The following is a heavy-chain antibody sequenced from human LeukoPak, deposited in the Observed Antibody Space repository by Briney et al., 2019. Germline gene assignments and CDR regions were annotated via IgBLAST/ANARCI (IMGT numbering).Heavy chain of an antibody. CDR2: IRTTAEGAKYA. V-gene: IGHV3-48*02. Sequence: GGSLRLSCATSGFSFTDYPMNWVRQAPGKWLEWISNIRTTAEGAKYAYYADSVKGRVTISRDDGKNTLYLHMNSLRDDDTVVYYCAADKRYAFDYWGQGTLVTVSS. D-gene: IGHD3-9*01. CDR1: GFSFTDYP. CDR3: AADKRYAFDY. J-gene: IGHJ4*02.